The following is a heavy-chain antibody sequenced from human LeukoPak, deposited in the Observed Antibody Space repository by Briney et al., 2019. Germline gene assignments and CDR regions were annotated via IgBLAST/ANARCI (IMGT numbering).Heavy chain of an antibody. CDR2: IRGDDGGK. D-gene: IGHD3-10*01. CDR3: AKRGQIYSASPGNYFDY. V-gene: IGHV3-7*03. J-gene: IGHJ4*02. Sequence: GGSLRLSCAASGFTVSNSCVSWVRQAPGKGLEWVASIRGDDGGKYYVDSVKGRFTISRDNAKNSLYLQMNSLRAEDTAVYYCAKRGQIYSASPGNYFDYWGQGTLVTVSS. CDR1: GFTVSNSC.